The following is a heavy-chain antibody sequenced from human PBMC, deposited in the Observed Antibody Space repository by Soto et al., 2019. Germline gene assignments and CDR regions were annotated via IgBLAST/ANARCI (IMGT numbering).Heavy chain of an antibody. V-gene: IGHV1-2*02. D-gene: IGHD4-17*01. CDR1: GYTLTDNY. CDR2: INPNGGT. CDR3: ARSLTTLTTLLDY. J-gene: IGHJ4*02. Sequence: QVQLVQSGAEVKRPGASVKVSCKASGYTLTDNYMHWVREAPGQGLEWMGWINPNGGTNYAQKFRGRVTMTRDTSISTAYMELSRLRSDDTAVYYCARSLTTLTTLLDYWGQGTLVTVSS.